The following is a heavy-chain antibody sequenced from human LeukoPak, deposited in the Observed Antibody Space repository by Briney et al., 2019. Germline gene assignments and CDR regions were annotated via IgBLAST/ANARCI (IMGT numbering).Heavy chain of an antibody. CDR3: AIIPDY. CDR2: ISRNGGDT. CDR1: GFKFSSYD. Sequence: GGSLRLSCTASGFKFSSYDMHGVRQGPGKGLEFDSAISRNGGDTSYGNSVRGRFIISRDNSKNTVYLQMGSLRSEDAGVYYYAIIPDYWGQGTLVAVSS. J-gene: IGHJ4*02. V-gene: IGHV3-64*01.